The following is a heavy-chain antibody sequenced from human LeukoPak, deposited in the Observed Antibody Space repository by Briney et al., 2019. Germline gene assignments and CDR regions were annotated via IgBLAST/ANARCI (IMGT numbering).Heavy chain of an antibody. J-gene: IGHJ4*02. V-gene: IGHV3-53*01. Sequence: ETLSLTCTVSGGSISSYYWSWVRQAPGKGLEWVSIIYSGGSTYYADSVKGRFTISRDNSKNTLYLQMNSLRAEDTAVYYCTRVTGPTSTVVRGVIIPAFDYWGQGTLVTVSS. D-gene: IGHD3-10*01. CDR1: GGSISSYY. CDR3: TRVTGPTSTVVRGVIIPAFDY. CDR2: IYSGGST.